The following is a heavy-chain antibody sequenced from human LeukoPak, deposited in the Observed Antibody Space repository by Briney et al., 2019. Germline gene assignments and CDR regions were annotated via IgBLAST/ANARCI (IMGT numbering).Heavy chain of an antibody. V-gene: IGHV1-69*04. D-gene: IGHD3-22*01. CDR1: GGTFSSYA. CDR3: ALYYYDSSFDY. CDR2: IIPILGIA. Sequence: LVKVSCKASGGTFSSYAISWVRQAPGQGLEWMGRIIPILGIANYAQKFQGRVTITADKSTSTAYMELSSLRSEDTAVYYCALYYYDSSFDYWGQGTLVTVSS. J-gene: IGHJ4*02.